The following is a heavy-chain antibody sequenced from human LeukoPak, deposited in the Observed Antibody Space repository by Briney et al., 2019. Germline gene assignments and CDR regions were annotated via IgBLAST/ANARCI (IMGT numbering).Heavy chain of an antibody. CDR3: AREKEYQLLSGWFDP. J-gene: IGHJ5*02. V-gene: IGHV1-18*01. D-gene: IGHD2-2*01. CDR2: ISAYNGNT. CDR1: GYTFTSYG. Sequence: ASVKASCKASGYTFTSYGISWVRQAPGQGLEWMGWISAYNGNTNYAQKLQGRVTMTTDTSTSTAYMELRSLRSDDTAVYYCAREKEYQLLSGWFDPWGQGTLVTVSS.